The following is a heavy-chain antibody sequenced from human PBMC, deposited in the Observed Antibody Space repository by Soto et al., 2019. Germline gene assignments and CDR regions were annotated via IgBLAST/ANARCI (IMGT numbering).Heavy chain of an antibody. CDR2: IIPIFGTA. J-gene: IGHJ4*02. CDR1: GGTFSSYA. Sequence: GASVKVSFKASGGTFSSYAISWLRQAPGQGLEWMGGIIPIFGTANYAQKFQGRVTITADKSTSTAYMELSSLRSEDTAVYYCARDGDTAMGTFDYWGQGTLVTVSS. D-gene: IGHD5-18*01. CDR3: ARDGDTAMGTFDY. V-gene: IGHV1-69*06.